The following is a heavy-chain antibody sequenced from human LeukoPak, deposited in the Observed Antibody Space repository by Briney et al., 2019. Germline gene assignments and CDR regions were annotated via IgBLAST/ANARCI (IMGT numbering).Heavy chain of an antibody. D-gene: IGHD6-19*01. V-gene: IGHV4-34*01. CDR3: ARVVSGWYQYYFDY. Sequence: PSETLSLTCAVYGGSFSGYYWSWIRQPPGKGLEWIGEINHSGSTNYNPSLKSRVTISVDTSKNQFSLKLSSVTAADTAVYYCARVVSGWYQYYFDYWGQGTLVTVSS. J-gene: IGHJ4*02. CDR2: INHSGST. CDR1: GGSFSGYY.